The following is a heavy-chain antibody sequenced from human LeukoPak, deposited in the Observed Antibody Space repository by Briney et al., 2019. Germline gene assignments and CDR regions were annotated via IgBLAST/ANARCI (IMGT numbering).Heavy chain of an antibody. D-gene: IGHD4-17*01. CDR1: GGTFSNYA. J-gene: IGHJ4*02. V-gene: IGHV1-2*06. CDR3: SIYGDYSRGFDY. Sequence: ASVKVSCKASGGTFSNYAISWVRQAPGQGLEWMGRINPNSGGTNYAQKFQGRVTMTRDTSISTAYMELSRLRSDDTAVYYCSIYGDYSRGFDYWGQGTLVTVSS. CDR2: INPNSGGT.